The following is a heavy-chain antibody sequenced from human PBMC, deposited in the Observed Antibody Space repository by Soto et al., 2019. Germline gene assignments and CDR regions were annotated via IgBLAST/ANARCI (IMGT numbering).Heavy chain of an antibody. V-gene: IGHV5-51*03. CDR1: GYSFTNYW. D-gene: IGHD6-13*01. CDR3: ARHNRYSSTWFEGWFDP. CDR2: IHPGDSDT. J-gene: IGHJ5*02. Sequence: EVQLVQSGAEVKKAGESLKISCQGSGYSFTNYWVGWVRQIPGRGLEWMGIIHPGDSDTRYSPIFQGQVTISADKSISTAYLQWSSLKASDTAMYYCARHNRYSSTWFEGWFDPWGQGTLVTVSS.